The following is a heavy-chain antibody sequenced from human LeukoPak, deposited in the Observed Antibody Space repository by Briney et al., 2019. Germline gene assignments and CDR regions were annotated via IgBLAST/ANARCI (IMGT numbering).Heavy chain of an antibody. V-gene: IGHV1-18*01. Sequence: ASVKVSCKASGYTFTSYGISWVRKAPGQGLEWMGWISAYNGNTNYAQKLQGRVTMTTDTSTSTAYMELRSLRSDDTAVYYCARVGRYDFLSSYSSYYYYMDVWGKGTTVTVSS. CDR3: ARVGRYDFLSSYSSYYYYMDV. CDR1: GYTFTSYG. D-gene: IGHD3-3*01. CDR2: ISAYNGNT. J-gene: IGHJ6*03.